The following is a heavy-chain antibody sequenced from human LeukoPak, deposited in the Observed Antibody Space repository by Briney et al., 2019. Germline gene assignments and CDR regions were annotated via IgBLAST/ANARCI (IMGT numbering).Heavy chain of an antibody. Sequence: PGESLKISFKGSGYSFTSYWIGWVRQMPGKGLEWMGIIYPCDSDTRYSPSFQGQVTISADKSISTAYLQWSSLKASDTAMYYCASNYYGSGSQGFFWDYWGQGTLVTVSS. CDR3: ASNYYGSGSQGFFWDY. CDR1: GYSFTSYW. J-gene: IGHJ4*02. V-gene: IGHV5-51*01. D-gene: IGHD3-10*01. CDR2: IYPCDSDT.